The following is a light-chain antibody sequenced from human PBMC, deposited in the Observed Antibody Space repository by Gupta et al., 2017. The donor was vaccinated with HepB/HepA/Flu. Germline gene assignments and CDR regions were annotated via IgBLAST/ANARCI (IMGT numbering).Light chain of an antibody. V-gene: IGLV2-14*02. CDR1: SSDVGSYNL. J-gene: IGLJ2*01. CDR3: SSYTSTTTVV. Sequence: QSALTQPPPVSGSPGQSITISCPGTSSDVGSYNLVSWYQQHPGKAPKLMIYDVNNRPSGVSDRFSGSKSGYTASLTISGLQAEDEADYYCSSYTSTTTVVFGGGTKLTVL. CDR2: DVN.